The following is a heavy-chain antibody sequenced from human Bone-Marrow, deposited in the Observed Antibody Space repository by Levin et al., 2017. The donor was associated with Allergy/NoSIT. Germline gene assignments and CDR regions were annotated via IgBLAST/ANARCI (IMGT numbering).Heavy chain of an antibody. J-gene: IGHJ4*02. CDR1: GGTFSSHA. D-gene: IGHD4-17*01. CDR2: ISPYNGNK. Sequence: ASVKVSCKASGGTFSSHAISWVRQAPGQGLEWLGWISPYNGNKNYEQKFQGRVTMTTDTSTNTAYMELTSLRSDDTAVYYCAREGVSSVTTQGFDYWGQGTGVTVSS. V-gene: IGHV1-18*01. CDR3: AREGVSSVTTQGFDY.